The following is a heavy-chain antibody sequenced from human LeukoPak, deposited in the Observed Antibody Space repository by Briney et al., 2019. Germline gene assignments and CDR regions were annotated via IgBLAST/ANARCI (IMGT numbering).Heavy chain of an antibody. CDR3: ARIRNYYGSGG. Sequence: SSETLSLTCAVYGGSFSGYYWSWIRQPPGKGVEWIGEINHSGSTNYNPSLKSRVTISVDTSKNQFSLKLSSVTAADTAVYYCARIRNYYGSGGWGQGTLVTVSS. CDR2: INHSGST. J-gene: IGHJ4*02. CDR1: GGSFSGYY. D-gene: IGHD3-10*01. V-gene: IGHV4-34*01.